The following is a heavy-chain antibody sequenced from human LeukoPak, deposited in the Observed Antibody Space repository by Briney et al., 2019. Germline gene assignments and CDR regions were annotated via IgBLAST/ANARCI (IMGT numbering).Heavy chain of an antibody. J-gene: IGHJ4*02. V-gene: IGHV3-11*01. CDR1: GFTFSDDY. Sequence: PGGSPRLSCAASGFTFSDDYMSWIRQAPGKGLEWVSYISSSGSTRYYADTVKGRFTISRDNAKNSLYLQMNSLRAEDTAVYYCATTGGYSSGWYGPDYWGQGTLVTVSS. D-gene: IGHD6-19*01. CDR3: ATTGGYSSGWYGPDY. CDR2: ISSSGSTR.